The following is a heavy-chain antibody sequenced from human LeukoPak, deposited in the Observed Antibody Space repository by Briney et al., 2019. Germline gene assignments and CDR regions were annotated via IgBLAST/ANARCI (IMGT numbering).Heavy chain of an antibody. Sequence: GASVKVSFKASGYTFTGYYMHWVRQAPGQGLEWMGWINPNSGGTNYAQKFQGRVTMTRDTSISTAYMELSRLRSDDTAVYYCARASAGYCSSTSCYTHNWFDPWGQGTLVTVSS. CDR2: INPNSGGT. D-gene: IGHD2-2*02. J-gene: IGHJ5*02. CDR3: ARASAGYCSSTSCYTHNWFDP. CDR1: GYTFTGYY. V-gene: IGHV1-2*02.